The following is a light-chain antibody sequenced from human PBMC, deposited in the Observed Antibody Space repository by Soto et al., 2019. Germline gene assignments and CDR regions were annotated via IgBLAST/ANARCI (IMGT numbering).Light chain of an antibody. CDR3: QQYYCTPPWT. Sequence: DIVMTQSPDSLAVSLGERATINCKSSQSVLYSSNNKNYLAWYQQKPGQPPKLLIYWASTRESGVPDRFSGSGSGTDFTLTIGSLQAEDVAVYYCQQYYCTPPWTFGQGTKVEIK. CDR2: WAS. V-gene: IGKV4-1*01. J-gene: IGKJ1*01. CDR1: QSVLYSSNNKNY.